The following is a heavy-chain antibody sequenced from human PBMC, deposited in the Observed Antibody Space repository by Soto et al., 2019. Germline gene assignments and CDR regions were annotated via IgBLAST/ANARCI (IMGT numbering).Heavy chain of an antibody. CDR1: GLTFSGFG. V-gene: IGHV3-33*01. CDR2: IWYDGSKT. CDR3: ARQGAARILDI. J-gene: IGHJ3*02. Sequence: GGSLRLSCEASGLTFSGFGMHWVRQAPGKGLEWVAIIWYDGSKTYYADSVEGRFIISRDNPKSTLYLQMNSLRAEDTAVYYCARQGAARILDIWRQGTMVTVSS. D-gene: IGHD6-6*01.